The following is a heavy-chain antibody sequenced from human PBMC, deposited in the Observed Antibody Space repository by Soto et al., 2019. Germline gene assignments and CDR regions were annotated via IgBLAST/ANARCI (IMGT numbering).Heavy chain of an antibody. CDR2: IYYSGST. J-gene: IGHJ5*02. Sequence: PSETLSLTCTVSGGSVSSGSYYWSWIRQPPGKGLECIGYIYYSGSTNYNPSLKSRVTISVDTSKNQFSLKLSSVTAADTAVYYCVGYCISTSCYGFDPWGQGTLVTVSS. D-gene: IGHD2-2*01. CDR1: GGSVSSGSYY. V-gene: IGHV4-61*01. CDR3: VGYCISTSCYGFDP.